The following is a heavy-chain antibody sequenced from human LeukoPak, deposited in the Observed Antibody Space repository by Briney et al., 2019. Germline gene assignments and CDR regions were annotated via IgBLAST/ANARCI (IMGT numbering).Heavy chain of an antibody. CDR3: ARDHRYYDFWSGYYYFDY. V-gene: IGHV3-23*01. Sequence: PGGTLRLSCAASGFTFSSYGMSWVRQAPGKGLEWVSAISGSGGSTYYADSVKGRFTISRDNAKNSLYLQMNSLRAEDTAVYYCARDHRYYDFWSGYYYFDYWGQGTLVTVSS. J-gene: IGHJ4*02. CDR1: GFTFSSYG. D-gene: IGHD3-3*01. CDR2: ISGSGGST.